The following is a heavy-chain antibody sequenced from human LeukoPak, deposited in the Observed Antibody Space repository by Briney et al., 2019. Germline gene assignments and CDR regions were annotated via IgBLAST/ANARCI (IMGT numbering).Heavy chain of an antibody. Sequence: PGRSLRLSCSASGFTVSSYAMHWVRQAPGKGLEWGAVISYDGSNKYCADSVKGRFTISRDNSKNTLYLQMPSLRAEDTAVYYCARDPFTYYDLWSGYTANWFDPWGQGTLVTVSS. J-gene: IGHJ5*02. V-gene: IGHV3-30-3*01. CDR2: ISYDGSNK. CDR3: ARDPFTYYDLWSGYTANWFDP. D-gene: IGHD3-3*01. CDR1: GFTVSSYA.